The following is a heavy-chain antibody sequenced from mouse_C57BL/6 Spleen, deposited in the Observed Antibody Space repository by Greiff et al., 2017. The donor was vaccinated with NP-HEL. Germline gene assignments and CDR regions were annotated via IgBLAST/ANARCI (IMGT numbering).Heavy chain of an antibody. CDR3: ARDAPGYAMDY. CDR2: SRNKANDYTT. CDR1: GFTFSDFY. J-gene: IGHJ4*01. Sequence: EVKLVESGGGLVQSGRSLRLSCATSGFTFSDFYMEWVRQAPGKGLEWIAASRNKANDYTTEYSASVKGRFIVSRDTSQSILYLQMNALRAEDTAIYYCARDAPGYAMDYWGQGTSVTVSS. V-gene: IGHV7-1*01.